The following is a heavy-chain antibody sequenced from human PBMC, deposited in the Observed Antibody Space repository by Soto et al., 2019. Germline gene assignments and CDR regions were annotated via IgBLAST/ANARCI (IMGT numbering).Heavy chain of an antibody. CDR3: ARARYYGGNSGAKYYFDY. Sequence: QSQTLSLTCAISGDSVSSNSAAWNWIRQSPSRGLEWLGRTYYRSKWYNDYAVSVKSRININPDTSKNQLSLQLNSVTPEDTAVYYCARARYYGGNSGAKYYFDYWGQGTLVTVSS. V-gene: IGHV6-1*01. CDR2: TYYRSKWYN. CDR1: GDSVSSNSAA. D-gene: IGHD4-17*01. J-gene: IGHJ4*02.